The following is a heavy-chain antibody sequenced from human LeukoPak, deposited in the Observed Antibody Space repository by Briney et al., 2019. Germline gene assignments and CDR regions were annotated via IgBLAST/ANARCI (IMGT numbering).Heavy chain of an antibody. V-gene: IGHV4-61*02. D-gene: IGHD3-9*01. CDR3: ARARRSIRYRITISRYYYYYMDV. CDR1: GGSISSGSYY. Sequence: SETLSLTCTVSGGSISSGSYYWSWIRQPAGKGLEWIGRIYTSGSTNYNPSLKSRVTISVDTSKNQFSLKLSSVTAADTAVYYCARARRSIRYRITISRYYYYYMDVWGKGTTVTISS. J-gene: IGHJ6*03. CDR2: IYTSGST.